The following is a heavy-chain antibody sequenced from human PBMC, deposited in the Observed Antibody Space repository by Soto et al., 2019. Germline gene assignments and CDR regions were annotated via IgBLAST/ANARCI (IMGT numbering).Heavy chain of an antibody. J-gene: IGHJ4*02. CDR1: GFVFKDSS. CDR2: IRDRAYDYAT. V-gene: IGHV3-73*01. CDR3: TRLIRAAQDY. Sequence: EVLLVESGGGLVQPGGSLKLSCAASGFVFKDSSIHWVRQASGKGLEWVGRIRDRAYDYATAYAASVTGRFTISRDDSTNTAYLQMNSLETEDTAVYYCTRLIRAAQDYWGQGPLVTVSS. D-gene: IGHD3-16*02.